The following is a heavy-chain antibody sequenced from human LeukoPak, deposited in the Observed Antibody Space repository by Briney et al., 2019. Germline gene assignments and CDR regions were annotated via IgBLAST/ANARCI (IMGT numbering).Heavy chain of an antibody. J-gene: IGHJ4*02. CDR1: GGYISSSSSY. CDR2: IYYSGST. Sequence: PSETLSLTCTVSGGYISSSSSYWGWIRQPPGKGLEWIGSIYYSGSTYYNPSLKSRVTISVDTSKNQFSLKLSSVTAADTAVYYCARRGGDSSGWYTYYFDYWGQGTLVTVSS. D-gene: IGHD6-19*01. V-gene: IGHV4-39*01. CDR3: ARRGGDSSGWYTYYFDY.